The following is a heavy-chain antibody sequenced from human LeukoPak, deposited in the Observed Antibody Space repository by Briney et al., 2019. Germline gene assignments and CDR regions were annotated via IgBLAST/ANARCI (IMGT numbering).Heavy chain of an antibody. CDR1: GFTFSDYY. CDR2: ISSSGSTI. CDR3: ARVEDYYDSSGYPDY. Sequence: GGSLRLSCAASGFTFSDYYMSWIRQAPGKGLEWVSYISSSGSTIYYADSVKGRFTISRDNAKNSLYLQMNSLRAEDTAVYYCARVEDYYDSSGYPDYWGQGTLVTVSS. V-gene: IGHV3-11*01. J-gene: IGHJ4*02. D-gene: IGHD3-22*01.